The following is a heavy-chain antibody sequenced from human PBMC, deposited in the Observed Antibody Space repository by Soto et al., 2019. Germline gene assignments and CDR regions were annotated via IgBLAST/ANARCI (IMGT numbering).Heavy chain of an antibody. CDR1: GGSISGSSYY. Sequence: QLQLQESGPGLVKPSETLSLTCTVSGGSISGSSYYWGWIRQPPGKGLEWIGTIFYSGTTYYNPSLQSRVTSSVDPPKNHFSLRLTPVTAADPAVYSWASSGDYPDYWGQGTLVTVSS. V-gene: IGHV4-39*01. J-gene: IGHJ4*02. D-gene: IGHD4-17*01. CDR3: ASSGDYPDY. CDR2: IFYSGTT.